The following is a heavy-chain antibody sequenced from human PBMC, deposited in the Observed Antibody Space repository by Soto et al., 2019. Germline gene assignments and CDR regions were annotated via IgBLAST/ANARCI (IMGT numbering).Heavy chain of an antibody. CDR1: GFTVSSNY. J-gene: IGHJ6*02. Sequence: GGSLRLSCAASGFTVSSNYMSWVRRAPGKGLEWLSLIYRGGTTYYADSVKGRFTISRDNSMNALHLQMNSLRAEDTAVYYCARALYHGSRAAMDVWGQGTTVTVSS. V-gene: IGHV3-53*01. D-gene: IGHD2-15*01. CDR3: ARALYHGSRAAMDV. CDR2: IYRGGTT.